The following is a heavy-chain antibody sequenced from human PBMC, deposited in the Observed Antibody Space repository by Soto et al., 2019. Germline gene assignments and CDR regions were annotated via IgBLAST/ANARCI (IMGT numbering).Heavy chain of an antibody. CDR2: ISGSGGST. CDR3: AKVLRFGELEDLSYYYYYGMDV. V-gene: IGHV3-23*01. CDR1: GFTFSSYA. D-gene: IGHD3-10*01. J-gene: IGHJ6*02. Sequence: GGSLRLSCAASGFTFSSYAMSWVRQAPGKGLEWVSAISGSGGSTYYADSVKGRFTISRDNSKNRLYRQMNSLRAEDTAVYYCAKVLRFGELEDLSYYYYYGMDVWGQGTTVTVSS.